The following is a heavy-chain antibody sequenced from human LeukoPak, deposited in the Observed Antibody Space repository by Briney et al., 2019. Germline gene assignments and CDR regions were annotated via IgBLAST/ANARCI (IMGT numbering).Heavy chain of an antibody. CDR1: GFTFSSYG. Sequence: GRSLRLSCAASGFTFSSYGVHWVRQAPGKGLEWVAVISYDGSNKYYADSVKGRFTISRDNSKNTLYLQMNSLRAEDTAVYYCAKGRRWELPTEFDYWGQGTLVTVSS. CDR3: AKGRRWELPTEFDY. J-gene: IGHJ4*02. V-gene: IGHV3-30*18. CDR2: ISYDGSNK. D-gene: IGHD1-26*01.